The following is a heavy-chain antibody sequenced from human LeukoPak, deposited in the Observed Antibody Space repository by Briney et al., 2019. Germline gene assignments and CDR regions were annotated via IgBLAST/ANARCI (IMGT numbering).Heavy chain of an antibody. CDR3: AKRAIVVVVAAPSNWFDP. J-gene: IGHJ5*02. V-gene: IGHV3-23*01. D-gene: IGHD2-15*01. CDR2: ISGSGGST. Sequence: PGGSLRLSCAAPGFTFSSYAMSWVRQAPGKGREWGSAISGSGGSTYYADSAKGRFTISRDNSKNTLYLQRNSLRAEDTAVYHCAKRAIVVVVAAPSNWFDPWSQGSLVTVYS. CDR1: GFTFSSYA.